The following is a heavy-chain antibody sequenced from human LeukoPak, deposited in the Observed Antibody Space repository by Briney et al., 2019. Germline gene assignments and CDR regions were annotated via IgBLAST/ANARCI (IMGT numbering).Heavy chain of an antibody. V-gene: IGHV4-59*11. CDR2: IYYSGST. D-gene: IGHD2-2*02. Sequence: PSETLSLTCTGSGGSISSHYWSWIPQPPGKGLEWIGYIYYSGSTNYNPSLKSRVTISVDTSKNQFSLELSSVTAADTAVYYCARVPRYCSSTSCYIAPYYYYMDVWGKGTTVTVSS. CDR1: GGSISSHY. J-gene: IGHJ6*03. CDR3: ARVPRYCSSTSCYIAPYYYYMDV.